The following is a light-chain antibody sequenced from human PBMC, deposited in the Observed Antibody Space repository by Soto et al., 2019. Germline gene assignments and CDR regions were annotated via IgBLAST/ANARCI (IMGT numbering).Light chain of an antibody. V-gene: IGKV3-15*01. Sequence: EIVMTHSPATLSVSPAERATLSCRASQSVSSNLAWYQQKPGQAPRLLIYGASTRATGIPARFSGSGSGTEFTLTISSLQSEDFAIYYCQQYNNWPPFGQGTKVDIK. CDR1: QSVSSN. J-gene: IGKJ1*01. CDR2: GAS. CDR3: QQYNNWPP.